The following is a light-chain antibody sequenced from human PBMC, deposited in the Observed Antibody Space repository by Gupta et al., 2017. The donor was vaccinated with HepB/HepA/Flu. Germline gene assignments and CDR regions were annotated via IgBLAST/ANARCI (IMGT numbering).Light chain of an antibody. Sequence: TSSDVGGYNYVSWYQQHPSKAPKLMXYDVSKRPSGVPDRFSGSKSGNTASLTISGLQSEDEADYYCCSYAGSYTLVFGGGTKLTVL. CDR1: SSDVGGYNY. V-gene: IGLV2-11*01. CDR3: CSYAGSYTLV. J-gene: IGLJ2*01. CDR2: DVS.